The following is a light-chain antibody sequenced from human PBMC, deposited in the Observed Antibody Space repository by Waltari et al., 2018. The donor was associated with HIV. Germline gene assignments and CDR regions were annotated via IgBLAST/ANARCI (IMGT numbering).Light chain of an antibody. V-gene: IGLV1-44*01. CDR2: TNN. J-gene: IGLJ2*01. CDR1: SSNIGSNT. CDR3: AAWDDSLSGVV. Sequence: QSVLTQPPSASGTPGQRVTISCSGSSSNIGSNTVNWYQQLPGAAPNLLIYTNNQRPSGVPDLFSGSKSGTSASLAISGLQSEDEADYYCAAWDDSLSGVVFGGGTKLTVL.